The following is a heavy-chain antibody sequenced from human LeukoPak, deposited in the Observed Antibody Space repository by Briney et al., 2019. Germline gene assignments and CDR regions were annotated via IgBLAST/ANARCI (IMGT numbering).Heavy chain of an antibody. CDR2: IYYSGST. V-gene: IGHV4-59*01. Sequence: SETLSLTCTVSGGSISSYYWSWIRQPPGKGLEWIGYIYYSGSTNYNPSLKSRVTISVDTSKNQFSLKLSSVTAADTAVYYCARSGPGDCSGGSCYSGPAHYYYYGMDVRGQGTTVTVSS. CDR3: ARSGPGDCSGGSCYSGPAHYYYYGMDV. D-gene: IGHD2-15*01. CDR1: GGSISSYY. J-gene: IGHJ6*02.